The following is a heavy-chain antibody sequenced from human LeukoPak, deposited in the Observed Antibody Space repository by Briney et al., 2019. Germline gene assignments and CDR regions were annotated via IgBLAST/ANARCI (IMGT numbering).Heavy chain of an antibody. CDR1: GFAFDDYG. V-gene: IGHV3-20*04. Sequence: GGSPRLSCAASGFAFDDYGMSWVRQAPGKGLEWVSGVDWSGGTTGYADSVKGRFTISRDNAKNSLYLQMNSLRAEDTALYYCARDRNAFEIWGQGTMVTVSS. J-gene: IGHJ3*02. CDR2: VDWSGGTT. CDR3: ARDRNAFEI.